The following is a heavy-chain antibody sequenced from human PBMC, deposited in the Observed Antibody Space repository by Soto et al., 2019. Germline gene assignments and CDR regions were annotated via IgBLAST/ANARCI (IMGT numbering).Heavy chain of an antibody. D-gene: IGHD3-10*01. CDR3: ARVSLVRGVSSAMDV. CDR2: ISAYNGNT. V-gene: IGHV1-18*04. CDR1: GYTFTSYG. Sequence: ASVKVSCKASGYTFTSYGISWVRQAPGQGLEWMGWISAYNGNTNYAQKLQGRVTMTTDTSTSTAYMELRSLRSDDTAVYHCARVSLVRGVSSAMDVWGQGTTVTVS. J-gene: IGHJ6*02.